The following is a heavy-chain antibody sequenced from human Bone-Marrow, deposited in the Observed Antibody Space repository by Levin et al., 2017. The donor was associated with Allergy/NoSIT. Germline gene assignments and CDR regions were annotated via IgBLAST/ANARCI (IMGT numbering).Heavy chain of an antibody. CDR2: IDSSSTYV. J-gene: IGHJ3*02. CDR1: GFTFSAYT. V-gene: IGHV3-21*01. CDR3: ARSGHFGSGTYDAFDM. Sequence: GGSLRLSCAASGFTFSAYTMNWVRQAPGKGLEWVSLIDSSSTYVFYADSLLGRVTISRDNAKKSVYLQINSLRAEDTAVYSCARSGHFGSGTYDAFDMWGQGTMVIVSS. D-gene: IGHD3-10*01.